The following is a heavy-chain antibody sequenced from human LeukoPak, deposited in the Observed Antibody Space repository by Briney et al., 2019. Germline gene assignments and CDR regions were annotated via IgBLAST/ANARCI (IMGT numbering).Heavy chain of an antibody. CDR3: AATVTTLEYFDY. V-gene: IGHV4-59*01. CDR1: GGSMSSYY. D-gene: IGHD4-17*01. J-gene: IGHJ4*02. Sequence: SETLSLTCTVSGGSMSSYYWNWIRQPPGKRLEWIGYIYYSGTTNYNPSLKSRVSMSVDTSKNQFSLKLSSVTAADTAVYYCAATVTTLEYFDYWGQGTLVTVSS. CDR2: IYYSGTT.